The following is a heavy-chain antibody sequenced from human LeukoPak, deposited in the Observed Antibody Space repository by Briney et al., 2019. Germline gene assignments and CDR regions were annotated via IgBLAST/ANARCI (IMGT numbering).Heavy chain of an antibody. CDR1: GYTFTSYG. D-gene: IGHD3-10*01. V-gene: IGHV1-18*01. CDR2: ISAYNGNT. J-gene: IGHJ4*02. CDR3: ARAAPMVRGVAYFDY. Sequence: ASVKVSCKASGYTFTSYGISWVRQAPGQGLEWMGWISAYNGNTNYAQKLQGRVTMTTDTSTSTAYMELRSLRSDDTAVYYCARAAPMVRGVAYFDYWGQGTLVTVSS.